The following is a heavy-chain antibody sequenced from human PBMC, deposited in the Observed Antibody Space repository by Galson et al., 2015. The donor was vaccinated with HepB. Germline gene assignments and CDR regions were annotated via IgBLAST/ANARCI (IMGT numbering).Heavy chain of an antibody. CDR2: ITGSDNTI. CDR3: ARGLIVNTAMIAFDY. V-gene: IGHV3-48*03. CDR1: GFTFSSYE. D-gene: IGHD5-18*01. Sequence: SLRLSCAASGFTFSSYEMNWVRQAPGKGLEWVSHITGSDNTIFYADSVKGRFTISRDNTKNSLYLQMNSLRVEDTAVYYCARGLIVNTAMIAFDYWGQGALVTVSS. J-gene: IGHJ4*02.